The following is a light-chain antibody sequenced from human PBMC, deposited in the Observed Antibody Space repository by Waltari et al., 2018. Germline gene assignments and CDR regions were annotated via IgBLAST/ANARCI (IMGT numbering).Light chain of an antibody. Sequence: DIVMTQSPLSLPVTPGEPASISCRFIQCLLYSIGYNYLDWYLQKPGQSPQLLIYLAYHRASGVPDRFSGSGSGTDFTLKISRVEAEDVGIYYCMQARQTPDTFGQGTKLEIK. J-gene: IGKJ2*01. CDR1: QCLLYSIGYNY. CDR2: LAY. CDR3: MQARQTPDT. V-gene: IGKV2-28*01.